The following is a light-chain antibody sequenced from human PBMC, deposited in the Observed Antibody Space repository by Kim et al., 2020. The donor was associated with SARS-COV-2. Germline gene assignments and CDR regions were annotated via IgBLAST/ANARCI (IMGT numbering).Light chain of an antibody. Sequence: QRVTTSCSAGTPNVGAGYDAPWYQQLPATAPQLLIYVNSNRPSGGPARFSCSKSGTSASLAITWLQAEDEADYYCQSYDSSLSGVVFGGGTQLTVL. CDR3: QSYDSSLSGVV. V-gene: IGLV1-40*01. CDR1: TPNVGAGYD. CDR2: VNS. J-gene: IGLJ2*01.